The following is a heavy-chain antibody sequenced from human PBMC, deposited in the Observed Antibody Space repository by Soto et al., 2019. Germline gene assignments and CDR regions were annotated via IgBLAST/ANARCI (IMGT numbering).Heavy chain of an antibody. J-gene: IGHJ6*02. D-gene: IGHD3-10*01. Sequence: GASVKVSCKASGGTFSSYAISWVRQAPGQGLEWMGGIIPIFGTANYAQKFQGRVTITADESTSTAYMELSSLRSEDTAVYYCARAHYGSGSYYYYYGMDVWGQGTTVTVSS. V-gene: IGHV1-69*13. CDR3: ARAHYGSGSYYYYYGMDV. CDR1: GGTFSSYA. CDR2: IIPIFGTA.